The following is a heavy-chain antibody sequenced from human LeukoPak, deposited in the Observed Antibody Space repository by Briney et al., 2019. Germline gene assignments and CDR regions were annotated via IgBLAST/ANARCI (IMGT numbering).Heavy chain of an antibody. J-gene: IGHJ4*02. V-gene: IGHV4-59*08. CDR3: ARHGTISSESYFDY. CDR1: GGSVSSYY. D-gene: IGHD1-14*01. CDR2: IHNSGRT. Sequence: SETLSLTCSVSGGSVSSYYWSWIRKSPGKGLEWIGYIHNSGRTNYNPSLKSRVTGFVDTSKNQVSLRLSSVTAADTAVYYCARHGTISSESYFDYWGQGAMVSVCS.